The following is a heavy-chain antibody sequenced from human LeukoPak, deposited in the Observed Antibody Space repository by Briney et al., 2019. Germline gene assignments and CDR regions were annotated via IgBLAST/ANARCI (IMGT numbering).Heavy chain of an antibody. CDR3: ARAVAAANIDY. CDR1: GFTFSSYS. V-gene: IGHV3-48*04. J-gene: IGHJ4*02. CDR2: ISSSSSTI. Sequence: GGSLRLSCAASGFTFSSYSMNWVRQAPGKGLEWVSYISSSSSTIYYADSVKGRFTISRDNAKNSLYLQMNSLRAEDTAVYYCARAVAAANIDYWGQGTLVTVPS. D-gene: IGHD6-13*01.